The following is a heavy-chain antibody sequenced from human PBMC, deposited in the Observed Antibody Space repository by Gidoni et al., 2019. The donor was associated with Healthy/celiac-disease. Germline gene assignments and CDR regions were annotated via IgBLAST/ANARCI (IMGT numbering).Heavy chain of an antibody. D-gene: IGHD3-3*01. Sequence: QVQLVESGGGVVQPGRSLRLSCAASGFTFSSYGMHWVRQAPGKGLEWVAVLSYDGSNKYYADSVKGRFTISRDNSKNTLYLQMNSLRAEDTAVYYCAKGDLFGVVNPTQYYYGMDVWGQGTTVTVSS. J-gene: IGHJ6*02. CDR2: LSYDGSNK. V-gene: IGHV3-30*18. CDR3: AKGDLFGVVNPTQYYYGMDV. CDR1: GFTFSSYG.